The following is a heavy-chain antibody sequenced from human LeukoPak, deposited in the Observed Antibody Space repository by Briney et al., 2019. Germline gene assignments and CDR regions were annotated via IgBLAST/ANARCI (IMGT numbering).Heavy chain of an antibody. V-gene: IGHV3-30*03. Sequence: GGSLRLSCAASGFTFSSYGMHWVRQAPGKGLEWVAVISYDGSNKYYADSVKGRFTISRDNSKNTLYLQMNSLRAEDTAVYYCARDLVVVVPGYYYGMDVWGQGTTVTVS. J-gene: IGHJ6*02. CDR3: ARDLVVVVPGYYYGMDV. D-gene: IGHD2-2*01. CDR1: GFTFSSYG. CDR2: ISYDGSNK.